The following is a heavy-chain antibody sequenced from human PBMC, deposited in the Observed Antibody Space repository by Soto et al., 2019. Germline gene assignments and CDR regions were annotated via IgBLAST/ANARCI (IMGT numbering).Heavy chain of an antibody. CDR2: IYHSGST. J-gene: IGHJ6*02. CDR1: GGSISSGGYS. CDR3: ARRRGARGLMRPDYYYGMDV. V-gene: IGHV4-30-2*01. D-gene: IGHD3-10*01. Sequence: PSETLSLTCAVSGGSISSGGYSWSWIRQPPGKGLEWIGYIYHSGSTYYNPSLKSRVTISVDRSKNQFSLKLSSVTAADTAVYYCARRRGARGLMRPDYYYGMDVWGQGTTVTVSS.